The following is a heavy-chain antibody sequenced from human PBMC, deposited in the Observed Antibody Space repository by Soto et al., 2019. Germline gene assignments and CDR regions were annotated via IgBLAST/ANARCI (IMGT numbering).Heavy chain of an antibody. CDR1: GFTVSSNY. CDR2: IYSGGST. J-gene: IGHJ4*02. Sequence: EVQLVESGGGLVQPGGSLRLSCAASGFTVSSNYMSWVRQAPGKGLEWVSVIYSGGSTYYADSVKGRFTISRDNSKNKLYLQMNSLRAEDTAVYYCARDSYYYDSSGYPFDYWGQGTLVTVSS. V-gene: IGHV3-66*01. CDR3: ARDSYYYDSSGYPFDY. D-gene: IGHD3-22*01.